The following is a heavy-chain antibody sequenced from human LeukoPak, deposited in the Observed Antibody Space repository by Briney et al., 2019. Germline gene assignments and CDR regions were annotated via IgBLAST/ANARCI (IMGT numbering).Heavy chain of an antibody. CDR1: GGSISSGDYY. J-gene: IGHJ3*02. Sequence: SETLSLTCTVSGGSISSGDYYWSWIRQPPGKGLEWIRYIYYSGSTYYNPSLKSRVTISVDTSKNQFSLKLSSVTAADTAMYYCARVAAGDAFDIWGQGTMVTVSS. D-gene: IGHD6-25*01. CDR3: ARVAAGDAFDI. CDR2: IYYSGST. V-gene: IGHV4-30-4*08.